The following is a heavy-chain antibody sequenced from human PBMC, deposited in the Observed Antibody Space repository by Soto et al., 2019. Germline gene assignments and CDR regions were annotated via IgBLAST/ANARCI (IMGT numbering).Heavy chain of an antibody. V-gene: IGHV3-53*01. Sequence: GGSLRLSCAASGFTVSGNYMSWVRQAPGKGLEWVSVIYSGGSTYYADSVKGRFTISRGNSKNTLYLQMNSLRAEDTAVYYCAREGTTVTGYYGMDVWGQGTTVTVSS. D-gene: IGHD4-4*01. CDR1: GFTVSGNY. CDR3: AREGTTVTGYYGMDV. CDR2: IYSGGST. J-gene: IGHJ6*02.